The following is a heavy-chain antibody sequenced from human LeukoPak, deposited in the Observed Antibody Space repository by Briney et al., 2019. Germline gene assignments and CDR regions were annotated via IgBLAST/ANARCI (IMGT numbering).Heavy chain of an antibody. CDR2: INAGNGNT. Sequence: ASVKVSCKASGYTFTSYAMHWVRQAPGQRLEWMGWINAGNGNTKYSQKFQGRVTITRDTSASTAYMELSSLRSEDTAVYYCARAGRDGYNLDYWGQGTLVTVSS. CDR1: GYTFTSYA. J-gene: IGHJ4*02. V-gene: IGHV1-3*01. CDR3: ARAGRDGYNLDY. D-gene: IGHD5-24*01.